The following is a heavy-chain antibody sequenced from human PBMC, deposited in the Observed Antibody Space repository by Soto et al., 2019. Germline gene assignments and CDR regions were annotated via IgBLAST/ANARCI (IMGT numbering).Heavy chain of an antibody. D-gene: IGHD3-3*01. CDR3: ARVLGGMEKVHFEY. CDR2: ISYEGSNK. CDR1: GCTFSSYA. Sequence: VGSLRLSCASSGCTFSSYAMHCVRQSPGTWLEWVAVISYEGSNKYYADSVKGRFTISRDNSKNTLYLQMNSLRTEDTAVYYCARVLGGMEKVHFEYWGQGALVIVSS. J-gene: IGHJ4*02. V-gene: IGHV3-30-3*01.